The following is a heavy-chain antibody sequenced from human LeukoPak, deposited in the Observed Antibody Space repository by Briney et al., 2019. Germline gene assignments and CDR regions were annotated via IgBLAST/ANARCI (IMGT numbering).Heavy chain of an antibody. CDR2: IYYSGST. V-gene: IGHV4-59*01. CDR3: ARGKGDYDFWSGYPYYFDY. CDR1: GGSFSGYY. D-gene: IGHD3-3*01. Sequence: PSETLSLTCAVYGGSFSGYYWNWIRQPPGKGLEWIGYIYYSGSTNYNPSLKSRVTISGDTSKNQFSLNLSSVTAADTAVYYCARGKGDYDFWSGYPYYFDYWGQGTLVTVSS. J-gene: IGHJ4*02.